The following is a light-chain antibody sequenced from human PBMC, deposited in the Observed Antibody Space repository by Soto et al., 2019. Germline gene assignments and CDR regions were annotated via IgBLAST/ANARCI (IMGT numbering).Light chain of an antibody. CDR3: QQFNDYPIT. CDR2: AAS. Sequence: DIQLTQSPSFLSASEGDRVTITCRASQGISSYLAWYQQKPGKAPKLLMYAASTLQRGVPSRFSGSGSGTEFTLAISNLQPEDFATYYCQQFNDYPITFGQGTRLEIK. V-gene: IGKV1-9*01. J-gene: IGKJ5*01. CDR1: QGISSY.